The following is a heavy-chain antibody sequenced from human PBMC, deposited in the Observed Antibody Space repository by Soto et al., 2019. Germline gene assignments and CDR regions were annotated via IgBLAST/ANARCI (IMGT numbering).Heavy chain of an antibody. CDR2: IYYSGST. V-gene: IGHV4-31*03. Sequence: PSETLSLTCTVSGGSISSGGYYWSWIRQHPGKGLEWIGYIYYSGSTYYNPSLKSRVTISVDTSKNQFSLKLSSVTAADTAVYYCARGVVVAATRWFDPWGQGTLVTVSS. CDR3: ARGVVVAATRWFDP. D-gene: IGHD2-15*01. CDR1: GGSISSGGYY. J-gene: IGHJ5*02.